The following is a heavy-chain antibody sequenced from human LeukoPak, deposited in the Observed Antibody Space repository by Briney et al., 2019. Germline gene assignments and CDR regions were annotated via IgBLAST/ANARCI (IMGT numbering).Heavy chain of an antibody. CDR3: ATETNGRHYDY. D-gene: IGHD1-14*01. Sequence: VEFLRLSCTASGLTFSTSGFNWVRQAPGKGLEWVASIGPTGSDRYHADSIKGRFTISRDNANNFLYLQMNSLRAEDTAVYYCATETNGRHYDYWGQGTLLTVSS. V-gene: IGHV3-21*06. CDR2: IGPTGSDR. J-gene: IGHJ4*02. CDR1: GLTFSTSG.